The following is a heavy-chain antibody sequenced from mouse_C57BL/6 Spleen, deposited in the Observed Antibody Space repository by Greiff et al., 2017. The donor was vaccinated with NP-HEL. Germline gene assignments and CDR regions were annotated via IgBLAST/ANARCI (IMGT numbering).Heavy chain of an antibody. D-gene: IGHD1-1*01. J-gene: IGHJ2*01. CDR2: IYPGDGDT. Sequence: QVQLQQSGPELVKPGASVKISCKASGYAFSSSWMNWVKQRPGKGLEWIGRIYPGDGDTNYNGKFKGKATLTADKSSSTAYMQLSSLTSEDSAVYFCARSHYYGSSYPDYWGQGTTLTVSS. CDR3: ARSHYYGSSYPDY. V-gene: IGHV1-82*01. CDR1: GYAFSSSW.